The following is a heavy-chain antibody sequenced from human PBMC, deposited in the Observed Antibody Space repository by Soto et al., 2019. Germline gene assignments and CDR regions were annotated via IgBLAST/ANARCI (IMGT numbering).Heavy chain of an antibody. CDR2: VPYYGSNK. V-gene: IGHV3-30*18. D-gene: IGHD3-10*01. CDR1: GFTFSSYG. Sequence: GGSLRLSCAASGFTFSSYGMHWVRQAPGKGLEWVAVVPYYGSNKYYADSVKGRFTISRDNSKNTLNLQMNSLRAEDTAVYYCAKGKGMNYYGLDVWGQGTTVTVSS. J-gene: IGHJ6*02. CDR3: AKGKGMNYYGLDV.